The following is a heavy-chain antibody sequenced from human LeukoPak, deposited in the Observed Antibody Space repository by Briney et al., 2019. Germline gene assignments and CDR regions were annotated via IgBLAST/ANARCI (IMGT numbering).Heavy chain of an antibody. CDR2: IMQDGSEK. CDR1: GFTFSDYW. J-gene: IGHJ6*02. V-gene: IGHV3-7*03. Sequence: PGGFLRLSCAASGFTFSDYWMHWVRQAPGKGLEWVANIMQDGSEKFYVDSVRGRFTISRDNAKNSLYLQMNSLRAEDTAVYYCARAMDVWGQGTTVTVSS. CDR3: ARAMDV.